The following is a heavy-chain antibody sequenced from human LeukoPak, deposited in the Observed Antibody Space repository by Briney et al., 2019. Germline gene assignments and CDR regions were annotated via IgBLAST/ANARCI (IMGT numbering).Heavy chain of an antibody. Sequence: SETLSLTCIVSGGSTSSYYWSWIRQPPGKGLEWIGYIHYSGSTNYNPSLKSRVTISLDTSKNQFSLKLSSVTAADTAVYYCASTISGYSSSWYYYYYYMDVWGKGTTVTVSS. V-gene: IGHV4-59*01. J-gene: IGHJ6*03. CDR3: ASTISGYSSSWYYYYYYMDV. CDR2: IHYSGST. D-gene: IGHD6-13*01. CDR1: GGSTSSYY.